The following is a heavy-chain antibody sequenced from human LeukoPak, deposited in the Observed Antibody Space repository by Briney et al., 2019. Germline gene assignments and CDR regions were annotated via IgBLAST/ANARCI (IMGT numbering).Heavy chain of an antibody. V-gene: IGHV1-8*01. J-gene: IGHJ5*02. CDR3: VRDAEGAGISVNFWFDP. Sequence: ASVTVSFKASGFTFTRYDINWVRQASGQGLEWMGWMNPNNGNTGYAQKFQGRVTMTRDTYTSTAYMELRGLRPEDTAVYYCVRDAEGAGISVNFWFDPWGQGTLVTVSS. CDR1: GFTFTRYD. CDR2: MNPNNGNT. D-gene: IGHD1-14*01.